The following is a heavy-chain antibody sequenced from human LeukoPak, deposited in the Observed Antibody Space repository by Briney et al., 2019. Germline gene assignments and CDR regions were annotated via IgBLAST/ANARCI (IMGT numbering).Heavy chain of an antibody. V-gene: IGHV4-39*07. J-gene: IGHJ4*02. CDR3: ARAGSSSWYFPH. Sequence: SETLSLTCTVSGGSISSSSYYWGWIRQPPGKGLEWIGEINHSGSTNYNPSLKSRVTISVDTSKNQFSLKLSSVTAADTAVYYCARAGSSSWYFPHCGQGTLVTVSS. D-gene: IGHD6-13*01. CDR1: GGSISSSSYY. CDR2: INHSGST.